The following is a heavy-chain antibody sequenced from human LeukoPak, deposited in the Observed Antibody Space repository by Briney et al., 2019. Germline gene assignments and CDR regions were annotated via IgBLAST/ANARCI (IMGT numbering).Heavy chain of an antibody. V-gene: IGHV4-39*01. Sequence: SETLSLTCTVSGGSISSSSYYWGWIRQPPGKGLEWIGSICYSGSTYYNPSLKSRVTISVDTSKNQFSLKLSSVTAADTAVYYCARRPNYGSGKGFDYWGQGTLVTVSS. CDR1: GGSISSSSYY. CDR2: ICYSGST. D-gene: IGHD3-10*01. CDR3: ARRPNYGSGKGFDY. J-gene: IGHJ4*02.